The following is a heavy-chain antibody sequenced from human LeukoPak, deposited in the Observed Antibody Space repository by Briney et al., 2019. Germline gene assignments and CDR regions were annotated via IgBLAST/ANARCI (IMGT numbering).Heavy chain of an antibody. CDR1: GFTFISYG. CDR2: ISKDGGNK. D-gene: IGHD3-9*01. Sequence: GGSLRLSCETSGFTFISYGMHWVRQTPGKGLERVAVISKDGGNKFYADSLKGRVTISRDDSKNTIYLYMNTLRPEDSGIYYCAKDGGLTGDNYFDHWGLGTLVTVSS. J-gene: IGHJ4*02. V-gene: IGHV3-30*18. CDR3: AKDGGLTGDNYFDH.